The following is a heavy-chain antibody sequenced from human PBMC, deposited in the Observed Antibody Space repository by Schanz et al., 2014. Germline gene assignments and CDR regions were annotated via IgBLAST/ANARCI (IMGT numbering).Heavy chain of an antibody. CDR1: GFTVSSNY. V-gene: IGHV3-21*01. CDR2: ISSSSDFE. D-gene: IGHD3-10*01. J-gene: IGHJ4*02. CDR3: ARDRGPYYYASGTSN. Sequence: EVQLVESGGGLVQPGGSLRLSCAASGFTVSSNYMSWVRQAPGKGLEWVSCISSSSDFESYVDSVRGRFTISRDNAKNSLYLQMNSLRDEDTAVYYCARDRGPYYYASGTSNWGQGTLVTVSS.